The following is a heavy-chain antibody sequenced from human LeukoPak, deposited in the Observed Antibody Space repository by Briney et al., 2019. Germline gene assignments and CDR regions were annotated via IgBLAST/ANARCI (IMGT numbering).Heavy chain of an antibody. CDR1: GFTFSSYA. CDR2: ISGSGGST. CDR3: AKVGTVVPAARFDY. V-gene: IGHV3-23*01. Sequence: PGGSLRLSCAASGFTFSSYAMSWVRQAPGKGLEWVSAISGSGGSTYYADSVKGRFTISRDNSKNTLYLQMNSLRAEDTAVHYCAKVGTVVPAARFDYWGQGTLVTVSS. J-gene: IGHJ4*02. D-gene: IGHD2-2*01.